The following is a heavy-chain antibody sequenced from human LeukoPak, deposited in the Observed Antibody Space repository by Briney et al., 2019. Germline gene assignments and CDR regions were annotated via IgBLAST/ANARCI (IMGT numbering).Heavy chain of an antibody. CDR3: ATLRFYRSGGSCYPENWFDP. V-gene: IGHV1-24*01. CDR2: FDPEDGET. D-gene: IGHD2-15*01. Sequence: ASVTVSCKVSGYTLTELSMHWVRQAPGKGLEWMGGFDPEDGETIYAQKFQGRVTMTEDTSTDTAYMELSSLRSEDTAVYYCATLRFYRSGGSCYPENWFDPWGQGTLVTVSS. J-gene: IGHJ5*02. CDR1: GYTLTELS.